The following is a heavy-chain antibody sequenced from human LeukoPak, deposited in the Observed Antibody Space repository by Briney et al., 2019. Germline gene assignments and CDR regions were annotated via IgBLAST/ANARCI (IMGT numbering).Heavy chain of an antibody. J-gene: IGHJ4*02. CDR1: GGSISSSNYF. V-gene: IGHV4-39*07. Sequence: SETLSLTCTVSGGSISSSNYFWDWVRQPPGKGLEWIGTISYSGTTHDNPSLKSRVIISVDTSKKQFSLRLSSVTAADTAVYYCARGKGFHDYWGQGTLVTVSS. CDR2: ISYSGTT. CDR3: ARGKGFHDY.